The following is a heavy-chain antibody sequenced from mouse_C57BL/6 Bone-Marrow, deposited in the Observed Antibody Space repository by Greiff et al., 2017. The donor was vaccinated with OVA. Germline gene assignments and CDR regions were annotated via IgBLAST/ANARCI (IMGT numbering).Heavy chain of an antibody. CDR3: ASNPFDY. Sequence: QVQLQQPGAELVMPGASVKLSCKASGYTFPSYWLHWVKQRPGQGLEWIGEIDPSDSYTNYNQKFKGKSTLNLDKSSSTAYMQLSSLTSEDTAVYYWASNPFDYWGQGTTRTVSS. J-gene: IGHJ2*01. CDR1: GYTFPSYW. V-gene: IGHV1-69*01. CDR2: IDPSDSYT.